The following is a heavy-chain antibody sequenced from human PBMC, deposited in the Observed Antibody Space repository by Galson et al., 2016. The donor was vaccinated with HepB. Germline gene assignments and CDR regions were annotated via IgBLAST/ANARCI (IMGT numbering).Heavy chain of an antibody. D-gene: IGHD3-10*01. Sequence: QSGAEVKKPGESLQISCKGSGYRFAGYWIGWVRQMPGRGLEWMGSIYPGDSDSTYSPSFQGQVTISVDKSIDTAYLQWSSLKASDTAMYYCARLYGSGSHLFDYWGQGTLLTVSS. V-gene: IGHV5-51*01. J-gene: IGHJ4*02. CDR3: ARLYGSGSHLFDY. CDR2: IYPGDSDS. CDR1: GYRFAGYW.